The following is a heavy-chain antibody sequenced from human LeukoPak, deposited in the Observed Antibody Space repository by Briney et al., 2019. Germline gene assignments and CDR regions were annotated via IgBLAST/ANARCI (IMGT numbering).Heavy chain of an antibody. V-gene: IGHV3-7*01. CDR3: ARLENGGYDYYYMDV. CDR1: GFTFSSYW. J-gene: IGHJ6*03. Sequence: PGGSLRLSCAASGFTFSSYWMSWVRQAPGKGLEWVANIKQDGSEKYYVDSVKGRFTISRDNAKNSLYLQMNSLRAEDTAGYYCARLENGGYDYYYMDVWGKGTTDTVSS. CDR2: IKQDGSEK. D-gene: IGHD2-8*01.